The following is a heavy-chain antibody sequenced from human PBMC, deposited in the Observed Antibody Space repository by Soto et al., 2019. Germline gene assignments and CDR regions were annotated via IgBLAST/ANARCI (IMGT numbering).Heavy chain of an antibody. V-gene: IGHV1-2*02. CDR1: GYTFTGYY. D-gene: IGHD5-12*01. CDR3: ARAFLIVATHVEEKYTDY. Sequence: GASVKVSCKASGYTFTGYYMNWVRQAPGQGLEWMGWINPNSGGTNYAQKFQGRVTMTRDTYISTAYMELSRLRSDDTAVYYCARAFLIVATHVEEKYTDYWGQGTLVTVSS. J-gene: IGHJ4*02. CDR2: INPNSGGT.